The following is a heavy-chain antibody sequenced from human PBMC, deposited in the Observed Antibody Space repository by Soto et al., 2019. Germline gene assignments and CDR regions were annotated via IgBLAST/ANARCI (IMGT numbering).Heavy chain of an antibody. CDR2: IWYDGSNK. Sequence: GGSLRLSCAASGFTFSSYGMHWVRQAPGKGLEWVAVIWYDGSNKYYADSVKGRFTISRDNSKNTLYLQMNSLRAEDTAVYYCARVPSDCSGGSCYLYYFDYWGQGTLVTVSS. CDR3: ARVPSDCSGGSCYLYYFDY. J-gene: IGHJ4*02. D-gene: IGHD2-15*01. CDR1: GFTFSSYG. V-gene: IGHV3-33*01.